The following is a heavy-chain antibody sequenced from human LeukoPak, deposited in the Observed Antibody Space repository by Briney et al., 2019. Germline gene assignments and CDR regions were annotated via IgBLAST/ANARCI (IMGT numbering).Heavy chain of an antibody. D-gene: IGHD1-26*01. Sequence: PRRFPRLSCAASGFTFSRYSMNWVRQAPGKGLEWVSSISSSSSYIYYADSVKGRFTISRDNAKNSLYLQMNSLRAEDTAVYYCARGEHYFDYWGQGTLVTVSS. CDR1: GFTFSRYS. V-gene: IGHV3-21*01. CDR2: ISSSSSYI. CDR3: ARGEHYFDY. J-gene: IGHJ4*02.